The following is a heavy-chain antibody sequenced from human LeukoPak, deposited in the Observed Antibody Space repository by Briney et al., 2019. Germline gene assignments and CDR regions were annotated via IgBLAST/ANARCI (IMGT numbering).Heavy chain of an antibody. Sequence: PGGPLRLSCAASGFTFRNYAMTWVRQAPGKGLEWVSAISGGSSTYFADSVKGRFTISRDNSENTVYLQMNSLRAEDTAVYYCAKKGGYDSSGYLPLEYWGQGTLVTVSS. D-gene: IGHD3-22*01. CDR2: ISGGSST. CDR3: AKKGGYDSSGYLPLEY. CDR1: GFTFRNYA. J-gene: IGHJ4*02. V-gene: IGHV3-23*01.